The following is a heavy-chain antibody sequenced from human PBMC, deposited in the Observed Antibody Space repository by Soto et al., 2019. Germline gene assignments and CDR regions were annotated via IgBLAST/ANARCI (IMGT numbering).Heavy chain of an antibody. V-gene: IGHV3-49*03. J-gene: IGHJ6*02. CDR3: TRDLDAIYYYYGMDV. D-gene: IGHD2-8*01. CDR1: GFTFGDYA. Sequence: GSLRLSCTAPGFTFGDYAMSWFRQAPGKGLEWVGFIRSKAYGGTTEYAASVKGRFTISRDDSKSIAYLQMNSLKTEDTAVYYCTRDLDAIYYYYGMDVWGQGTTVTVSS. CDR2: IRSKAYGGTT.